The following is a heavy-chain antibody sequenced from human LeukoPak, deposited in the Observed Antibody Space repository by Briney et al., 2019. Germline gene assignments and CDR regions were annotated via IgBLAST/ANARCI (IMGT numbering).Heavy chain of an antibody. Sequence: SETLSLTCSVSGDSISSSSYYWGWIRQPPGKGLEWIGSISYSGSTYYNPSLKSRVTISVDTSKNQFSLKLSSVTAADTAVYYCARHYGDDSSGYYFDYWGQGTLVTVSS. CDR3: ARHYGDDSSGYYFDY. CDR2: ISYSGST. D-gene: IGHD3-22*01. V-gene: IGHV4-39*01. CDR1: GDSISSSSYY. J-gene: IGHJ4*02.